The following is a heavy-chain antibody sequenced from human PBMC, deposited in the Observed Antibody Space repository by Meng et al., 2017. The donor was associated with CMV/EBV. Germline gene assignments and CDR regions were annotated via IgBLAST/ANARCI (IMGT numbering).Heavy chain of an antibody. V-gene: IGHV1-69*05. D-gene: IGHD4-17*01. CDR3: ARDPLKRSKDYAQGYYYYYGMDV. CDR2: IIPIFGTA. CDR1: GGTFSSYA. J-gene: IGHJ6*02. Sequence: SVKVSCKASGGTFSSYAISWVRQAPGQGLEWMGGIIPIFGTANYAQKFQGRVTITTDESTSTAYMELSSLGSEDTAVYYCARDPLKRSKDYAQGYYYYYGMDVWGQGTTVTVSS.